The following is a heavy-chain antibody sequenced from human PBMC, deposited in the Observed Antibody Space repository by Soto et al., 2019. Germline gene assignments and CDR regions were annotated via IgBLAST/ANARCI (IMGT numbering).Heavy chain of an antibody. J-gene: IGHJ6*02. CDR3: ARDWVRGWLDYYYGMDV. Sequence: GGSLRLSCAASGFTFSSYGMHWVRQAPGKGLEWVAVIWYDGSNKYYADSVKDRFTISRDNSKNTLYLQMNSLRAEDTAVYYCARDWVRGWLDYYYGMDVWGQGTTVTVSS. CDR1: GFTFSSYG. CDR2: IWYDGSNK. D-gene: IGHD3-10*01. V-gene: IGHV3-33*01.